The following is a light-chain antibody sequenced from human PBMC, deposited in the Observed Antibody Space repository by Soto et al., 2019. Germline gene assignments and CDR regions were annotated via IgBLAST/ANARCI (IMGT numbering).Light chain of an antibody. V-gene: IGLV2-23*01. Sequence: QYALTQPASVSGSPGQSITISCTGTSSDVGSYKFVSWYQQHPGKAPKLMIYEGSKRPSGVSNRFSGSKSGNTASLTISALQAEDEADYYCCSYAGDSAWVFGGGTKVTVL. CDR3: CSYAGDSAWV. J-gene: IGLJ3*02. CDR2: EGS. CDR1: SSDVGSYKF.